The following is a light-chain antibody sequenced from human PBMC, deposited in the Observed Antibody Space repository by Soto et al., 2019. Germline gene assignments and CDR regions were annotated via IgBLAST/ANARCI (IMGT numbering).Light chain of an antibody. CDR3: QQSYSTPPT. V-gene: IGKV1-39*01. J-gene: IGKJ1*01. CDR1: QSISSY. CDR2: AAS. Sequence: DIQLPQSPSSISASVGDRVTVTCRARQSISSYLKWYQQKPGKAPKLLIYAASSLQSGVPSRFSGSGSGTYFTRTISSLQPEDFATYYCQQSYSTPPTFGQWTKVDIK.